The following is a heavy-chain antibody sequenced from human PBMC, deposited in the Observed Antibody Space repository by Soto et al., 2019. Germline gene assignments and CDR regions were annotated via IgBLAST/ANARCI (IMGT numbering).Heavy chain of an antibody. CDR3: AKHRILSPVRVMAV. D-gene: IGHD2-15*01. CDR2: IYYSGST. V-gene: IGHV4-39*01. CDR1: GCSISSNSYY. J-gene: IGHJ6*04. Sequence: SETLSLTCPVSGCSISSNSYYWGWIRQPPGKGLEWIGSIYYSGSTYYNPSLKSRVTISVDTSKNQFSLKVTSVTAADTAVYYCAKHRILSPVRVMAVWGNGTTVPVSP.